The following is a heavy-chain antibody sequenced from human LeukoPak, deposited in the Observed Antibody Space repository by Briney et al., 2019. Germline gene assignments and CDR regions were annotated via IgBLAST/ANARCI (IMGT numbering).Heavy chain of an antibody. CDR3: ARALTLHGAFDI. D-gene: IGHD4-11*01. V-gene: IGHV3-30-3*01. CDR2: ISYDGSNK. CDR1: GFTFSSYA. Sequence: GGSLRLSCAASGFTFSSYAMHWVRQAPGKGLEWVAVISYDGSNKYYADSVKGRFTISRDNSKNTLYLQMNSLRAEDTAVYYCARALTLHGAFDIWGQGTMVTVSS. J-gene: IGHJ3*02.